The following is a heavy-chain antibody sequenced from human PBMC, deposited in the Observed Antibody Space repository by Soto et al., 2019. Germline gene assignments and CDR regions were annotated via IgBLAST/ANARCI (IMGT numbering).Heavy chain of an antibody. CDR2: INPNSGGT. D-gene: IGHD5-18*01. Sequence: QVQLVQSGAEVKKPGASVKVSCKASGYTFTGYYMHWVRQAPGQGLEWMGWINPNSGGTNYAQKFQGWVTMTRDTSISTAYMELSRLRSDDTAVYYCARVRGYSYGFYDAFDIWGQGTMVTVSS. CDR3: ARVRGYSYGFYDAFDI. V-gene: IGHV1-2*04. CDR1: GYTFTGYY. J-gene: IGHJ3*02.